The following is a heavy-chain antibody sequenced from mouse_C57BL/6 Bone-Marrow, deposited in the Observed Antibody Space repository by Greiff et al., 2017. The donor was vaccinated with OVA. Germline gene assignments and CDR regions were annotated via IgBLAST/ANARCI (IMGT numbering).Heavy chain of an antibody. J-gene: IGHJ4*01. D-gene: IGHD2-2*01. CDR2: IYPRDGST. V-gene: IGHV1-78*01. Sequence: QVQLQQSDAELVKPGASVKISCKVSGYTFTDHTIHWMKQRPEQGLEWIGYIYPRDGSTKYNEKFKGKATLTADKSSSTAYMQLNSLTSEDSAVXFWERSGGLPPGFYYYPMDWGGKGPSVTVSP. CDR1: GYTFTDHT. CDR3: ERSGGLPPGFYYYPMDW.